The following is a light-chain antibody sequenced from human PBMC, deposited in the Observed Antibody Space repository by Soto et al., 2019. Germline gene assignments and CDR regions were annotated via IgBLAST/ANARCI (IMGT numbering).Light chain of an antibody. CDR1: NNDVGGYNF. CDR3: SSYIGGSTVL. V-gene: IGLV2-14*03. CDR2: DVT. Sequence: QSALTQPASVSGSPGQSITISCTGTNNDVGGYNFVSWYQHHPGKAPKLMIYDVTNRPSGVSNRFSGSKSGNTASLTISGLQAEDEADYYCSSYIGGSTVLFGGGTKLTVL. J-gene: IGLJ2*01.